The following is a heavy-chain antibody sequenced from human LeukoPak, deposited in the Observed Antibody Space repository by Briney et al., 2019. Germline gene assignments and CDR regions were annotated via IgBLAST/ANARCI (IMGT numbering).Heavy chain of an antibody. D-gene: IGHD3-3*01. CDR2: ISGSGGST. V-gene: IGHV3-23*01. J-gene: IGHJ4*02. Sequence: GGSLRLSCAASGFTFSSYAMSWVRQAPGKGLEWVSAISGSGGSTYYADSVKGRFTISRDNSKNTLYLQMNSLRAEDTAVYYCAKDGQDYDFWSGYHPIDYWGQGTLVTVSS. CDR3: AKDGQDYDFWSGYHPIDY. CDR1: GFTFSSYA.